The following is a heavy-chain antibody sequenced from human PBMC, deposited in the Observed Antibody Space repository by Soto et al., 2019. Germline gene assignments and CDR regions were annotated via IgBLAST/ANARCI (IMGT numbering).Heavy chain of an antibody. CDR2: ISSTATYT. CDR3: ARARLVVEGRFDY. CDR1: GFSFSDYY. Sequence: GGSLRLSRAVSGFSFSDYYMNWIRQAPGKGLEWLSYISSTATYTNYADSVRGRFTISRDSAKNSLYLDMNGLRAEDTAVYYCARARLVVEGRFDYWGQGTLVTVSS. V-gene: IGHV3-11*06. D-gene: IGHD3-22*01. J-gene: IGHJ4*02.